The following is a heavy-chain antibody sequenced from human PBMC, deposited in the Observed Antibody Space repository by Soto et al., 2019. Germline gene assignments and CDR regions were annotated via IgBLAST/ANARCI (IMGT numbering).Heavy chain of an antibody. D-gene: IGHD3-10*01. J-gene: IGHJ6*02. CDR3: ARDGPYYYASRMDV. Sequence: GGSLRLSCAASGIPVSSNYMTWVRQAPGKGLEWVSVLHSGGDTYYANSVKGRFTISRHDSTNTLFLQMNSLTPEDTAVYYCARDGPYYYASRMDVWGQGTTVTV. CDR2: LHSGGDT. V-gene: IGHV3-53*04. CDR1: GIPVSSNY.